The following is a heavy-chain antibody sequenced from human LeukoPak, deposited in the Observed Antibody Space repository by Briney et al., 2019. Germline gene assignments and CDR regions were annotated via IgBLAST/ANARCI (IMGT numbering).Heavy chain of an antibody. CDR2: IYYSGST. Sequence: PSETVSLTCTVSGGSLSSSSYYWGWIRQTPGKGLEWIGSIYYSGSTYYNPSLKSRVPISVDTSKNQFSLKLSPVTAADTAVYYCARDSKLWGQGTLVTVSS. CDR3: ARDSKL. J-gene: IGHJ4*02. V-gene: IGHV4-39*07. CDR1: GGSLSSSSYY.